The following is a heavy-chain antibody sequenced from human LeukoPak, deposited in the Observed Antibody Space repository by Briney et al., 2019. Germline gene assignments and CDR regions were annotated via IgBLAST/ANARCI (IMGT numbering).Heavy chain of an antibody. V-gene: IGHV3-49*04. J-gene: IGHJ4*02. D-gene: IGHD2-2*01. CDR3: TRDGRIVVVPKD. CDR2: IRSKAYGGTT. Sequence: GGSLRLSCTASGFTFGDYAMSWVRQAPGKGLEGVGFIRSKAYGGTTEYAASVKGRFTISRDDSKSIAYLQMNSLKTEDTAVYYCTRDGRIVVVPKDWGQGTLVTVSS. CDR1: GFTFGDYA.